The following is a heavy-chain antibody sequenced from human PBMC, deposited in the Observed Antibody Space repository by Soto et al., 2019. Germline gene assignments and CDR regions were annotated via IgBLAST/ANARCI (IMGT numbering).Heavy chain of an antibody. CDR3: ARTHYYDSSGYYGYFDY. D-gene: IGHD3-22*01. J-gene: IGHJ4*02. V-gene: IGHV1-69*06. CDR2: IIPIFGTA. CDR1: GGTFSSYA. Sequence: QVQLVQSGAEVKKPGSSVKVSCKASGGTFSSYAISWVRQAPGQGLEWMGGIIPIFGTANYAQKFHGRVTITADKSTSTAYMELCSLRSEDTAVYYCARTHYYDSSGYYGYFDYWGQGTLVTVSS.